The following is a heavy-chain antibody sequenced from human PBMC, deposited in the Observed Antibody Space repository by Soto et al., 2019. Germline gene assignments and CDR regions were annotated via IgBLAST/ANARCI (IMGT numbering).Heavy chain of an antibody. D-gene: IGHD2-15*01. Sequence: ASVKVSCKASGYTFTSYYMHWVRQAPGQGLEWMGIINPRGGSTSYAQKFQGRVTMTRDTSTSTVYMELSSLRSEDTAVYYCARDPHCSGGSSFINYYGMDVWGQGTMVTVSS. CDR3: ARDPHCSGGSSFINYYGMDV. CDR2: INPRGGST. V-gene: IGHV1-46*01. J-gene: IGHJ6*02. CDR1: GYTFTSYY.